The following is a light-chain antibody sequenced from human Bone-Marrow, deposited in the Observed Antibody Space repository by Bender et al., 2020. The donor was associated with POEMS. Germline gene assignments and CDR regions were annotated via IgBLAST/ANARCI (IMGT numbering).Light chain of an antibody. J-gene: IGLJ3*02. V-gene: IGLV2-14*03. Sequence: QSALTQPASVSGSPGQSITISCTGTSSDIGRHNYVSWYQQHPGKAPKLMIYDVYNRPSGISSRFSGSKSGNTASLTISGLQADDEADYYCCSYAASSVWVFGGGTKLTVL. CDR1: SSDIGRHNY. CDR3: CSYAASSVWV. CDR2: DVY.